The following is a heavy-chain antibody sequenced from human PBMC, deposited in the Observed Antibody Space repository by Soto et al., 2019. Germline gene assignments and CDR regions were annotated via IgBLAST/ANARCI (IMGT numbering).Heavy chain of an antibody. D-gene: IGHD2-2*01. J-gene: IGHJ6*02. Sequence: GGSLRLSCAASGFTFSSYEMNWVRQAPGKGLEWVSYISSSGSTIYYADSVKGRFTISRDNAKNSLYLQMNSLRAEDTAVYYCARGPKSIYCSSTSCYYYYYYGMDVWGQGTTVTVSS. CDR3: ARGPKSIYCSSTSCYYYYYYGMDV. CDR2: ISSSGSTI. CDR1: GFTFSSYE. V-gene: IGHV3-48*03.